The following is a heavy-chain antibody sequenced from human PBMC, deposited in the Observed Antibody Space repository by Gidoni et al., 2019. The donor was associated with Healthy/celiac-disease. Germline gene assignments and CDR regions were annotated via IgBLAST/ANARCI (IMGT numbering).Heavy chain of an antibody. CDR2: ISAYNGNT. D-gene: IGHD5-12*01. Sequence: QVQLVQSGAEVKKPGASVKVSCKASGYTFTRYGISWVRQAPGQGLEWMGWISAYNGNTNYAQKLQGRVTMTTDTSTSTAYMELRSLRSDDTAVYYCARRGPMATITNYYYYYGMDVWGQGTTVTVSS. CDR1: GYTFTRYG. CDR3: ARRGPMATITNYYYYYGMDV. V-gene: IGHV1-18*01. J-gene: IGHJ6*02.